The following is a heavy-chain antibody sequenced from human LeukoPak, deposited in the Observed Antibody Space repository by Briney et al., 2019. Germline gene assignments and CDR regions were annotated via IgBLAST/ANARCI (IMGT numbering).Heavy chain of an antibody. V-gene: IGHV3-23*01. CDR3: AKHGPGGAAVPFGY. CDR1: GFTFTNYA. J-gene: IGHJ4*02. CDR2: ISGSGGNT. D-gene: IGHD6-13*01. Sequence: GGSLRLSCATSGFTFTNYAISWVRQAPGKGLEWDSGISGSGGNTYYADSVKGRFTISRDTSKNTVCLQMNSLRAEDTAVYYCAKHGPGGAAVPFGYTGKGTLVIVSS.